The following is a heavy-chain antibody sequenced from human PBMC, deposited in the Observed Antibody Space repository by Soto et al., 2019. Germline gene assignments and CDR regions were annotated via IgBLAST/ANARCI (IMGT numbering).Heavy chain of an antibody. CDR3: ARIRNWGLRYFDSTQYYFDY. V-gene: IGHV2-26*01. D-gene: IGHD3-9*01. J-gene: IGHJ4*02. CDR2: IFSNDEK. Sequence: QVTLKESGPVLVKPTETLTLTCTVSGFSLSNARMGVSWIRQPPGKALEWLAHIFSNDEKSYSTSLKSRLTISKDTSKSQVVLTMTNMDPVDTATYYCARIRNWGLRYFDSTQYYFDYWGQGTLVTVSS. CDR1: GFSLSNARMG.